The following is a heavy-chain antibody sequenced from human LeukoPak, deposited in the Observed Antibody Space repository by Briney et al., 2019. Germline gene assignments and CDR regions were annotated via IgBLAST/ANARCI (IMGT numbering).Heavy chain of an antibody. J-gene: IGHJ6*03. D-gene: IGHD2-15*01. Sequence: SGGSLRLSCAASGFSFISYSMNWVRQAPGKGLEWVSYISSSSSTIYYADSVKGRFTVSRDNAKNSLYLQMNSLRAEDTAVYYCARAEVASQYYYYYHMDVWGKGTTVTVSS. CDR3: ARAEVASQYYYYYHMDV. CDR2: ISSSSSTI. V-gene: IGHV3-48*01. CDR1: GFSFISYS.